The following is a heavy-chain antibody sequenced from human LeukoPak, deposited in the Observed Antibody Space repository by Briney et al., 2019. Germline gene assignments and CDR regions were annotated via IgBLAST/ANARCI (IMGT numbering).Heavy chain of an antibody. CDR3: AREVGYYYDSSGYYYDY. V-gene: IGHV4-59*01. CDR1: GGSISSYY. Sequence: SETLSLTCTVSGGSISSYYWSWIRQPPGKGLEWIGYIYYSGSTNYNPSLKSRVTISVDTSKNQFSLKLSSVTAADTAVYYCAREVGYYYDSSGYYYDYWGQGNLVTVSS. J-gene: IGHJ4*02. CDR2: IYYSGST. D-gene: IGHD3-22*01.